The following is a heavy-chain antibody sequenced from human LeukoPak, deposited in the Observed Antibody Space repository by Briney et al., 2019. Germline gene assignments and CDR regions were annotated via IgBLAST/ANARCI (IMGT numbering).Heavy chain of an antibody. CDR1: GFPFSSYW. J-gene: IGHJ4*02. D-gene: IGHD6-13*01. Sequence: GGSLSLSCAASGFPFSSYWLSWVGQAPGKGLEWVPNIKPDGTTKFYVDSVKGRFTISRDNALNSLYLQMNSLRAEDTAIYYCARSIPYGTTWYGRSDYWGQGTLVTVSS. CDR2: IKPDGTTK. CDR3: ARSIPYGTTWYGRSDY. V-gene: IGHV3-7*03.